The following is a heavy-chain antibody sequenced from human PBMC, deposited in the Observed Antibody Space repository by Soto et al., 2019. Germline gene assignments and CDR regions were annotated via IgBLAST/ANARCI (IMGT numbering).Heavy chain of an antibody. D-gene: IGHD1-26*01. CDR1: GDSSTGFG. V-gene: IGHV5-51*01. J-gene: IGHJ3*02. Sequence: KVCSKGSGDSSTGFGSGWVRKITGKGLERMGIIYPGDSDTRYSPSFQGHVTISADKSISTTYPQWSSLKASDTAMYYCARRFVVGATRAGAFDIWGQGTMVTVSS. CDR3: ARRFVVGATRAGAFDI. CDR2: IYPGDSDT.